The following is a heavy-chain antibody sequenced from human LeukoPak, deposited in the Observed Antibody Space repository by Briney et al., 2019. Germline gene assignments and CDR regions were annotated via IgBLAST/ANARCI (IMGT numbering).Heavy chain of an antibody. V-gene: IGHV4-59*12. Sequence: SETLSLTCTVSGGSISSYYWSWIRQPPGKGLEWIGYIYYSGSTNYNPSLKSRVTISVDTSKNQFSLKLSSVTAADTAVYYCARDRSSIAATGAFDIWGQGTMVTVSS. D-gene: IGHD6-6*01. CDR2: IYYSGST. J-gene: IGHJ3*02. CDR3: ARDRSSIAATGAFDI. CDR1: GGSISSYY.